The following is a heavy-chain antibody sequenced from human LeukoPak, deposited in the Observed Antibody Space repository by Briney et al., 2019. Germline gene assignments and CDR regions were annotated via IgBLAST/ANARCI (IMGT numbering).Heavy chain of an antibody. CDR2: IRSKANSYAT. CDR3: KAAAGTMYYFDY. J-gene: IGHJ4*02. CDR1: GFTFSGSA. D-gene: IGHD6-13*01. V-gene: IGHV3-73*01. Sequence: PGGSLRLSXAASGFTFSGSAMHWVRQASGKGLEWVGRIRSKANSYATAYAASVKGRFTISRDDSKNTAYLQMNSLKTEDTAVYYCKAAAGTMYYFDYWGQGTLVTVSS.